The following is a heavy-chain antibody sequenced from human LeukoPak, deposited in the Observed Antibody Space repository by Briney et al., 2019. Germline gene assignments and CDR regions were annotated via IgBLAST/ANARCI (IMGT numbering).Heavy chain of an antibody. CDR3: AREQDFYMDV. CDR1: GYTFTGYY. V-gene: IGHV1-8*02. CDR2: MNPNSGNT. Sequence: ASVKVSCKASGYTFTGYYMHWVRQATGQGLEWMGWMNPNSGNTGYAQKFQGRVTMTRNTSISTAYMELSSLRSEDTAVYYCAREQDFYMDVWGKGTTVTVSS. J-gene: IGHJ6*03.